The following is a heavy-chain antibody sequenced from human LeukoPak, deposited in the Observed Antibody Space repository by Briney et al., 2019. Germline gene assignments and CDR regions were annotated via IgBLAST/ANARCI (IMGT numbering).Heavy chain of an antibody. V-gene: IGHV1-24*01. CDR3: ATLHGGSYRLSDY. CDR2: FDPEDGET. Sequence: ASVNVSCKVSGYTLTELSMHWVRQAPGKGLEWMGGFDPEDGETIYAQKFQGRVTMTEDTSTDTAYMELSSLRSEDTAVYYCATLHGGSYRLSDYWGQGTLVTVSS. CDR1: GYTLTELS. D-gene: IGHD1-26*01. J-gene: IGHJ4*02.